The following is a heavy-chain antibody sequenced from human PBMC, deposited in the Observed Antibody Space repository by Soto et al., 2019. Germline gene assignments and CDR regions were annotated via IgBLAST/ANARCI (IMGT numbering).Heavy chain of an antibody. CDR3: ARTGLGSDWFDP. D-gene: IGHD3-10*01. Sequence: GASVKVSCKAYGYTFTSYYMHWVRQAPGQGLEWMGIINPSGGSTSYAQKFQGRVTMTRDTSTSTVYMELSSRRSEDTAVYYCARTGLGSDWFDPWGQGTLVTVSS. CDR2: INPSGGST. CDR1: GYTFTSYY. V-gene: IGHV1-46*01. J-gene: IGHJ5*02.